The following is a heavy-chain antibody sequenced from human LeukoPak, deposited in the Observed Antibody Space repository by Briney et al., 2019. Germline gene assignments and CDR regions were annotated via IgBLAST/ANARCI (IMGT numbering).Heavy chain of an antibody. CDR1: GFTFSSYG. CDR2: IWYDGSNK. D-gene: IGHD6-13*01. J-gene: IGHJ5*02. CDR3: ARDGSSSWYGWFDP. Sequence: PGRSLRLSCAASGFTFSSYGMHWVRQAPGKGLEWVAVIWYDGSNKYYADSVKGRFTISRDDSKNTLYLQMNSLRAEDTAVYYCARDGSSSWYGWFDPGGQGTLVTVSA. V-gene: IGHV3-33*01.